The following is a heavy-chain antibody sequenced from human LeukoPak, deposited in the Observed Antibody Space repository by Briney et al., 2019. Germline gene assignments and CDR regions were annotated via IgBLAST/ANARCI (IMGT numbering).Heavy chain of an antibody. J-gene: IGHJ3*02. CDR1: GGSISSYY. D-gene: IGHD5-12*01. CDR2: IYSSGST. Sequence: KPSETLSLTCTVSGGSISSYYWSWIRQPPGKGLEWIGYIYSSGSTNYSPPLKSRVTISVDTSKNQFSLKLYSVTAADTAVYYCARRYSGYGNAFDIWGQGTMVTVSS. CDR3: ARRYSGYGNAFDI. V-gene: IGHV4-59*08.